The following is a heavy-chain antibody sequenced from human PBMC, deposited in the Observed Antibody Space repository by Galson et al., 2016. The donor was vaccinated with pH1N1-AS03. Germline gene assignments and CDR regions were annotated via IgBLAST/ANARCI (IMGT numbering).Heavy chain of an antibody. CDR3: ANDFNYDFWSGYSFY. D-gene: IGHD3/OR15-3a*01. CDR2: ISFDGTNK. CDR1: GFAISNFG. Sequence: LRLSCAASGFAISNFGMLWVRQAPGQGLEWVAIISFDGTNKYYADSVKGRFSISRDNSKNTLFLQMSALRAEDTAVYYCANDFNYDFWSGYSFYWGQGALVTVSS. J-gene: IGHJ4*02. V-gene: IGHV3-30*18.